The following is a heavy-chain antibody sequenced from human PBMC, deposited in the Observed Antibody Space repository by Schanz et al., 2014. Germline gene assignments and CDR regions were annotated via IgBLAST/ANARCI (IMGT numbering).Heavy chain of an antibody. CDR3: ARGGPAYYFDD. J-gene: IGHJ4*02. CDR1: GFTFSDYY. Sequence: PGGSLRLSCAASGFTFSDYYMSWIRQAPGKGLEWVSFIYIGGNTYYADSVKGRFTISRDNSKNTVYIQMNSLRAEDTAVYYCARGGPAYYFDDWGQGTLXTVSS. CDR2: IYIGGNT. V-gene: IGHV3-66*01.